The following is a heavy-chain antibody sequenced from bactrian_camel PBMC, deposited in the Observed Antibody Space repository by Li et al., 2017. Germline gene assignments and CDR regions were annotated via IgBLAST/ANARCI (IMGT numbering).Heavy chain of an antibody. CDR2: ILTSGDT. J-gene: IGHJ6*01. D-gene: IGHD5*01. CDR3: ATQTTGWAFRY. V-gene: IGHV3S1*01. CDR1: GFTFSGYW. Sequence: QVQLVESGGGLVQTEGSLTLSCTASGFTFSGYWMYWVRQAPGKGLEWVSGILTSGDTHYDYSVMGRFTISRDNAKNTLYLQMNNLKTDDAAVYYCATQTTGWAFRYWGRGTQVTVS.